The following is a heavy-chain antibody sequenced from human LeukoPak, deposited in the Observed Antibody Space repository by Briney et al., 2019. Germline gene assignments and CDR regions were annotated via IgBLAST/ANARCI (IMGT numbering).Heavy chain of an antibody. CDR2: ISGSGGST. D-gene: IGHD6-19*01. J-gene: IGHJ4*02. CDR1: GFTFSSYA. CDR3: ARRYSSGWYLDY. V-gene: IGHV3-23*01. Sequence: GSLRLSCAASGFTFSSYAMSWVRQAPGKGLEWVSAISGSGGSTYYADSVKGRFTISRDNSKNTLYLQMNSLRAEDTAVYYCARRYSSGWYLDYWGQGTLVTVSS.